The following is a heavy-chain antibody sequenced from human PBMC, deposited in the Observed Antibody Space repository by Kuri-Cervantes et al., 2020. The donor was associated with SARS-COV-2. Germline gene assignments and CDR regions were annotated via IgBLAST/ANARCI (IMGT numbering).Heavy chain of an antibody. CDR3: ARGGYCSGGSCHSVYYYYGMDV. CDR1: GFTFSSYG. CDR2: ISYDGSNK. V-gene: IGHV3-30*03. D-gene: IGHD2-15*01. J-gene: IGHJ6*02. Sequence: GGSLRLSCAASGFTFSSYGMHWVRQAPGKGLEWVAVISYDGSNKYYADSVKGRFTISRDNSKNTLYLQMNSLRAEDTAVYYCARGGYCSGGSCHSVYYYYGMDVWGQGTTVTVSS.